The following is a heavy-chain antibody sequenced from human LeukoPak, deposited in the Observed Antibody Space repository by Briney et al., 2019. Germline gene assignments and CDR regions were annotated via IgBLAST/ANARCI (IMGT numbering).Heavy chain of an antibody. J-gene: IGHJ4*02. CDR1: GFTFSSYA. V-gene: IGHV3-23*01. CDR3: GKTTVGYSSGQKPAWPVDY. Sequence: SGGSLRLSCEASGFTFSSYAMNWVRQAPGKGLEWVAGIFGSGGSPHYADPVKGRFTISRDNSRNTVYLQINSLRAEDTAVYYCGKTTVGYSSGQKPAWPVDYWGQGTLVTVSS. D-gene: IGHD5-18*01. CDR2: IFGSGGSP.